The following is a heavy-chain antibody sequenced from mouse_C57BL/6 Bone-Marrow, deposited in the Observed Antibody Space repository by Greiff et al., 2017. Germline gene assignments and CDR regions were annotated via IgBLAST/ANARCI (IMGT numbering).Heavy chain of an antibody. CDR1: GYTFTSYD. D-gene: IGHD1-1*01. CDR3: ARDYGSSYWYFDV. V-gene: IGHV1-85*01. J-gene: IGHJ1*03. CDR2: IYPRDGST. Sequence: QVQLQQSGPELVKPGASVKLSCKASGYTFTSYDINWVKQRPGQGLEWIGWIYPRDGSTKYNEKFKGKATLTLDTSSSTAYMELHSLTSEVSAVYFCARDYGSSYWYFDVWGTGTTVTVSS.